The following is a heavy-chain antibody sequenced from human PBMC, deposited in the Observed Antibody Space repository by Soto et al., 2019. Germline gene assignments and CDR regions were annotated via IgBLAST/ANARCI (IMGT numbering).Heavy chain of an antibody. CDR3: ARGGGGCSSTSCLFVYYYYGMDV. CDR1: GGSISSGGYY. D-gene: IGHD2-2*01. V-gene: IGHV4-31*03. Sequence: SETLSLTCTVSGGSISSGGYYWSWIRQHPGKGLEWIGYIYYSGSTYYNPSLKSRVTLSVDTSKNQFALKLSSVTAADTAVYYCARGGGGCSSTSCLFVYYYYGMDVWGQGTTVTVSS. CDR2: IYYSGST. J-gene: IGHJ6*02.